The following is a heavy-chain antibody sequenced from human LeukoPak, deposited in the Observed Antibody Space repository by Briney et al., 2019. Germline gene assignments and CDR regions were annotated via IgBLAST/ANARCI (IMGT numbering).Heavy chain of an antibody. CDR2: ISSTGST. CDR3: ARHSATYGSGA. CDR1: GASMNTYY. V-gene: IGHV4-59*08. J-gene: IGHJ5*02. D-gene: IGHD6-25*01. Sequence: SETLSLTCTVSGASMNTYYWTWIRQFPGKGLEWIGYISSTGSTNYNPSLKSRVTISLDTSKNQFSLELSSVTATDTAMYYCARHSATYGSGAWGQGTRVPASS.